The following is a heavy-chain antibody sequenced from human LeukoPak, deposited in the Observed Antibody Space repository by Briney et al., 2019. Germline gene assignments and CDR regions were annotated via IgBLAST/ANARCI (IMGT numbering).Heavy chain of an antibody. V-gene: IGHV3-30*02. D-gene: IGHD1-7*01. CDR3: ARDAHWNYRERYYFDY. Sequence: GGSLRLSCAASGFTFSSYGMHWVRQAPGKGLEWVAFIRYDGSSNYYADSVKGRFTISRDNSKNTLYLQMNSLRAEDTAVYYCARDAHWNYRERYYFDYWGQGTLVTVSS. CDR1: GFTFSSYG. CDR2: IRYDGSSN. J-gene: IGHJ4*02.